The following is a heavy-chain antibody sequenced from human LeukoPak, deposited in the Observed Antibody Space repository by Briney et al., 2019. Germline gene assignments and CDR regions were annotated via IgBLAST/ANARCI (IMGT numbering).Heavy chain of an antibody. D-gene: IGHD3-22*01. V-gene: IGHV3-30-3*01. CDR3: ASQETDSSGYRDY. CDR1: GFTFNSYA. J-gene: IGHJ4*02. CDR2: ISYDGSNK. Sequence: PGGSLRLSCAASGFTFNSYAMHWVRQAPGKGLEWVAVISYDGSNKYYADSVKGRFTISRDNSKNTLYLQMNSLRAEDTAVYYCASQETDSSGYRDYWGQGTLVTVSS.